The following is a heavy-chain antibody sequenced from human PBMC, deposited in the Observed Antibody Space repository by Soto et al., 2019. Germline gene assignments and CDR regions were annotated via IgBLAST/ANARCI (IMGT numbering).Heavy chain of an antibody. CDR3: ASPLGGFDYGDITLERGYYGMDV. CDR1: GGTFSSYA. CDR2: IIPIFGTA. Sequence: QVQLVQSGAEVKKPGSSVKVSCKASGGTFSSYAISWVRQAPGQGLEWMGGIIPIFGTANYARKFQGRVTVTADESTRTAYLDLSSLRSEDTAVYYCASPLGGFDYGDITLERGYYGMDVWGQGTTVTVSS. V-gene: IGHV1-69*12. J-gene: IGHJ6*01. D-gene: IGHD4-17*01.